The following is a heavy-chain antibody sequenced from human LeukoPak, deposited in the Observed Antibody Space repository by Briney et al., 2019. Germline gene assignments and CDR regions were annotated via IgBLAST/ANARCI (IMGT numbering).Heavy chain of an antibody. J-gene: IGHJ3*02. CDR3: ARALWFGSSGYYYGDAFDI. Sequence: SETLSLTCTVSGGSINNYYWSWIRQPAGKGLEWIGRIYTSGSTNYNPSLKSRVTMSVDTSKNQFSLKLSSVTAADTAVYYCARALWFGSSGYYYGDAFDIWGQGTMVTVSS. CDR2: IYTSGST. V-gene: IGHV4-4*07. CDR1: GGSINNYY. D-gene: IGHD3-22*01.